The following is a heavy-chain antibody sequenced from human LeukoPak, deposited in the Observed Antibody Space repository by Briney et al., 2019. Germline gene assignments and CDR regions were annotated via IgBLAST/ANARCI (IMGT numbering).Heavy chain of an antibody. V-gene: IGHV3-48*01. D-gene: IGHD6-19*01. CDR2: ISGSSSTI. CDR1: GFTFSTYS. Sequence: GGSLRLSCAASGFTFSTYSMNWVRQAPGKGLEWVSYISGSSSTIYYADSVKGRFTISRDNAKNSLYLQMNSLRAEDTAVYYCAKARFPRIAVAGFDYWGQGTLVTVSS. J-gene: IGHJ4*02. CDR3: AKARFPRIAVAGFDY.